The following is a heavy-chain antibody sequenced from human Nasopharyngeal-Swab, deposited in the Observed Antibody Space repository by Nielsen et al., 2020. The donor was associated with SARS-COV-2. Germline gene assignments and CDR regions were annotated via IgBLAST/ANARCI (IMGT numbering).Heavy chain of an antibody. Sequence: ASVTVSCKASGYTFTGYYMHWVRQAPGQGLEWMGIINPSGGSTRYAQKFQGRVTMTRDTSTSTVYMELSSLRSEDTAVYYCAARGSCSSTSCYADYWGQGTLVTVSS. CDR1: GYTFTGYY. CDR2: INPSGGST. V-gene: IGHV1-46*01. CDR3: AARGSCSSTSCYADY. J-gene: IGHJ4*02. D-gene: IGHD2-2*01.